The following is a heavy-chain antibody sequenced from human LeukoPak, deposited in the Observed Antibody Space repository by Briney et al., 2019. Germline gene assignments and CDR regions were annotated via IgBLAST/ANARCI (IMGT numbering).Heavy chain of an antibody. V-gene: IGHV3-11*01. CDR3: AIYYDSSGSIDH. Sequence: GGSLRLSCAASGFIFSDYYMTWIRQTPGKGLEWLSYISDSGSTINYADSVKGRLTISRDNAKKSPFLQMNSLRAEDTAVYYCAIYYDSSGSIDHWGQGTLVTVSS. J-gene: IGHJ4*02. CDR2: ISDSGSTI. D-gene: IGHD3-22*01. CDR1: GFIFSDYY.